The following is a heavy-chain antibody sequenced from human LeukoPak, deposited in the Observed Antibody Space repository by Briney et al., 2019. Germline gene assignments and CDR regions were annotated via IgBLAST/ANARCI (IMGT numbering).Heavy chain of an antibody. CDR3: AREIGDFWTGYTGEERGGFDI. V-gene: IGHV4-4*07. CDR2: IYTSGST. Sequence: PSETLSLTCTVSGGSISSFYWSWIRQPAGKGLEWIGRIYTSGSTDYNPSLKSRVTMSVDTSKNQFSLKLYSVTTADTAVYYCAREIGDFWTGYTGEERGGFDIWGQGTMVTVSS. J-gene: IGHJ3*02. CDR1: GGSISSFY. D-gene: IGHD3/OR15-3a*01.